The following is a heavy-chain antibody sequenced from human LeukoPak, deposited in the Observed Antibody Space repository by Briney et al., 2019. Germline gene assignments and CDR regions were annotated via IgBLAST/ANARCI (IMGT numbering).Heavy chain of an antibody. J-gene: IGHJ4*02. CDR3: AKDHRGLLSFGELLVY. Sequence: GGSLRLSCEASGFTLSNYAMTWVRQAPGKGLECVSGISGNGAKIYYPDPVKGRFTITRDNSKNTMYLQMNGLRAEATAVYYCAKDHRGLLSFGELLVYWGQGTVVIVSS. V-gene: IGHV3-23*01. CDR2: ISGNGAKI. CDR1: GFTLSNYA. D-gene: IGHD3-10*01.